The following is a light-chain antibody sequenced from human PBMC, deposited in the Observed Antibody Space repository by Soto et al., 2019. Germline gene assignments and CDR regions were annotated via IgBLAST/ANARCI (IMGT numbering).Light chain of an antibody. Sequence: IQMTQSPSSLSASVGDRVTITCRASQDISIYLAWYQQKPGKVPKLLIYEASTLQSGVPSRFSGSGSGTDFTLTISSLQPEDAATYYCQKYNTALGTFGPGTKVDIK. V-gene: IGKV1-27*01. CDR2: EAS. CDR1: QDISIY. CDR3: QKYNTALGT. J-gene: IGKJ3*01.